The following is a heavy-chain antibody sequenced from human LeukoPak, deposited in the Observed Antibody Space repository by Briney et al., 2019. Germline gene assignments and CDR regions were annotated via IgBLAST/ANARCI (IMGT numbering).Heavy chain of an antibody. CDR3: ARDDILTGYPTPFDY. CDR2: ISGSGGST. CDR1: GFTFSSYG. J-gene: IGHJ4*02. D-gene: IGHD3-9*01. Sequence: GGSLRLSCAASGFTFSSYGMSWVRQAPGKGLEWVSAISGSGGSTYYADSVKGRFTIPRDNSKNTLYLQMNSLRAEDTAVYYCARDDILTGYPTPFDYWGQGTLVTVSS. V-gene: IGHV3-23*01.